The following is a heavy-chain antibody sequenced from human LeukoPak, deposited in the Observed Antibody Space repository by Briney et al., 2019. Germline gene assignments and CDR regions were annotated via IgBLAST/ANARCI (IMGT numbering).Heavy chain of an antibody. CDR3: AKDSDSGWSDFDY. D-gene: IGHD6-19*01. V-gene: IGHV3-23*01. Sequence: GGSLRLSCAASGFTFSSYAMRWVREAPGKGLGWVSSISDSGGSTYYADSVKGRFTISTDNSKNTLHLQMNSLRAEDTAVYYCAKDSDSGWSDFDYWGQGTLLTVSS. J-gene: IGHJ4*02. CDR1: GFTFSSYA. CDR2: ISDSGGST.